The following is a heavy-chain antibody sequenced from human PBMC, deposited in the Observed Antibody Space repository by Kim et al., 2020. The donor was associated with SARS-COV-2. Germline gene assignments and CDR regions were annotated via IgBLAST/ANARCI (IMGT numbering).Heavy chain of an antibody. J-gene: IGHJ4*02. Sequence: ASVKVSCKASGYTFTSYGISWVRQAPGQGLEWMGWISAYNGNTNYAQKLQGRVTMTTDTSTSTAYMELRSLRSDDTAVYYCARDLQIWGIAAAEFDYWGQGTLVTVSS. D-gene: IGHD6-13*01. CDR1: GYTFTSYG. V-gene: IGHV1-18*01. CDR3: ARDLQIWGIAAAEFDY. CDR2: ISAYNGNT.